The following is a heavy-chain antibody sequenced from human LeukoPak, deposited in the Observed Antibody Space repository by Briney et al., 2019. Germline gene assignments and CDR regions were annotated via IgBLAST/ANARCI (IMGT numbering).Heavy chain of an antibody. D-gene: IGHD2-15*01. CDR1: GFTFSGYW. Sequence: PGGSLRLSCTASGFTFSGYWMNWVRQAPGKGLVWVSRIGSDGGSTTYADSVKGRFTISRDNAKNTLYLQMTSLRAEDTAVYYCAGELGYCRGGDYWGQGTLVTVSS. CDR2: IGSDGGST. CDR3: AGELGYCRGGDY. J-gene: IGHJ4*02. V-gene: IGHV3-74*03.